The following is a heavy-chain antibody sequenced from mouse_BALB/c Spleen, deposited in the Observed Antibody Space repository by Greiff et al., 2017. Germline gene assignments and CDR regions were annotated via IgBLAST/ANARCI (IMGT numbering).Heavy chain of an antibody. CDR3: ARDSYGSAMDY. CDR1: GFTFSSYG. Sequence: DVHLVESGGGLVQPGGSLKLSCAASGFTFSSYGMSWVRQTPDKRLELVATINSNGGSTYYPDSVKGRFTISRDNAKNTLYLQMSSLKSEDTAMYYCARDSYGSAMDYWGQGTSVTVSS. V-gene: IGHV5-6-3*01. CDR2: INSNGGST. D-gene: IGHD1-1*01. J-gene: IGHJ4*01.